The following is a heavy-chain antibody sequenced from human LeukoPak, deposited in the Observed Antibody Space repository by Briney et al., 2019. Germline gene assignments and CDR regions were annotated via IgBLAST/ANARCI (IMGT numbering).Heavy chain of an antibody. CDR3: ARGGFYGDYPLDS. CDR1: GFPFDDYG. CDR2: IGWHGETT. Sequence: GGSLRISCAASGFPFDDYGMLWVRQAPGKGLEWVSFIGWHGETTYYSDSVKGRFTISRDSSKNSLSLQMNSLRTEDTALYYCARGGFYGDYPLDSWGQGSLVTVSS. V-gene: IGHV3-43D*03. J-gene: IGHJ4*02. D-gene: IGHD4-17*01.